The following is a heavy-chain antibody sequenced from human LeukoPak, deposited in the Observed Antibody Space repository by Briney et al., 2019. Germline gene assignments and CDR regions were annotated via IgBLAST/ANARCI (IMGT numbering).Heavy chain of an antibody. CDR1: GYTFTGCY. J-gene: IGHJ6*03. Sequence: ASVKVSCKASGYTFTGCYMHWVRQAPGQGLEWMGWINPNSGGTNYAQKFQGRVTMTRDTSISTAYMELSRLRSDDTAVYYCASQGEYCTNGVCYEDYYYMDVWGKGTTVTVSS. CDR2: INPNSGGT. D-gene: IGHD2-8*01. V-gene: IGHV1-2*02. CDR3: ASQGEYCTNGVCYEDYYYMDV.